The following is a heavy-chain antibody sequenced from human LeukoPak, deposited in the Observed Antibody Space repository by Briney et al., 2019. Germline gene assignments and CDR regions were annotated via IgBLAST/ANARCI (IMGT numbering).Heavy chain of an antibody. Sequence: ASVKVSCKASGYTFTGYYMHWVRQAPGQGLEWMGWINPKSGGTNYAQKFQGRVTMTRDTSISTAYMELSRLRSDDTAVYYCARVFPKRYCSSTSCSEAFDIWGQGTMVTVSS. J-gene: IGHJ3*02. CDR1: GYTFTGYY. V-gene: IGHV1-2*02. CDR3: ARVFPKRYCSSTSCSEAFDI. CDR2: INPKSGGT. D-gene: IGHD2-2*01.